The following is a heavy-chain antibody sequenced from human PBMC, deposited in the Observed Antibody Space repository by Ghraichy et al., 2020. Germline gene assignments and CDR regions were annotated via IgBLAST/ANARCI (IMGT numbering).Heavy chain of an antibody. CDR1: GFTFDDYA. Sequence: SLRLSCAASGFTFDDYAIHWVRQAPGKGLEWVSGISWNSGSIGYADSVKGRFTISRDNAKNSLYLQMNSLRAEDTALYYCAKDISYSSSSGDGYFDYWGQGALVSVSS. V-gene: IGHV3-9*01. D-gene: IGHD6-6*01. CDR2: ISWNSGSI. J-gene: IGHJ4*02. CDR3: AKDISYSSSSGDGYFDY.